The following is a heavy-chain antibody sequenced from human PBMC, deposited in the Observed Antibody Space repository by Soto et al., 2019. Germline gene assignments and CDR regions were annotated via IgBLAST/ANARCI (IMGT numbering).Heavy chain of an antibody. D-gene: IGHD2-2*01. V-gene: IGHV1-69*12. CDR1: GGTFSSYA. CDR2: IIPIFGTV. Sequence: QVQLVQSGAEVKKPGSSVKVSCKASGGTFSSYAISWVRQAPGQGLEWMGGIIPIFGTVNYAQKIQGRVTITADESTSTAYMELSSLRSEDTAVYYCARHDCISSSCYYYYYSGMDVWGQGTTVTVSS. CDR3: ARHDCISSSCYYYYYSGMDV. J-gene: IGHJ6*02.